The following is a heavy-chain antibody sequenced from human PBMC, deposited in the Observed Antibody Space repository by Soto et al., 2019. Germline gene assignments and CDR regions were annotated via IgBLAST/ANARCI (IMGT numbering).Heavy chain of an antibody. CDR2: INHSGSS. J-gene: IGHJ6*01. CDR3: ERAGFRGKYVITGDMDV. Sequence: SWTXALTCALYGVCFTDYYFVVIRHPPGKGLEFIGEINHSGSSNYNPSLKSRVTMSVDTSKNQFSLRLSSVTAADTAVYYCERAGFRGKYVITGDMDVRGQRPTV. CDR1: GVCFTDYY. D-gene: IGHD3-16*01. V-gene: IGHV4-34*01.